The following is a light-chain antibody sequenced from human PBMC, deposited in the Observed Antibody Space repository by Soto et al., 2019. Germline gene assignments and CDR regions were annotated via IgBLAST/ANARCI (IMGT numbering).Light chain of an antibody. V-gene: IGLV2-14*01. J-gene: IGLJ3*02. CDR3: SSYTGSHNWV. Sequence: QSALTQPASVSGSPGQTITISCTGSSSDVGGYNFVSWYQHHAGKAPQLIIYEVTNRPSGVSNRFSGSKSANTASLTISGLQAEDEADFYCSSYTGSHNWVFGGGTKVTVL. CDR1: SSDVGGYNF. CDR2: EVT.